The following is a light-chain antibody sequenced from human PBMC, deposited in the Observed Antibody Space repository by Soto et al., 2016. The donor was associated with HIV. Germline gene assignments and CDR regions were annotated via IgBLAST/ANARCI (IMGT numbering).Light chain of an antibody. J-gene: IGKJ5*01. V-gene: IGKV2D-29*01. CDR1: RSLLHTDGLTY. CDR3: MHSLELPIT. CDR2: GVS. Sequence: DIVMTQTPPILSVTPGQPASISCKSSRSLLHTDGLTYLYWYVQKAGQPPQLLISGVSNRLSGVPERFTGSGSGTYFTLEISRVEADDVGVYYCMHSLELPITFGPGTPLEIK.